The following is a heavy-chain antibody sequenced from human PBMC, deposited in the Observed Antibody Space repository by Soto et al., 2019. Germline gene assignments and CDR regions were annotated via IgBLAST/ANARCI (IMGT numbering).Heavy chain of an antibody. D-gene: IGHD6-13*01. CDR1: GDSVSSNSAA. CDR3: AREERIAAAGTGYYYGMDV. V-gene: IGHV6-1*01. J-gene: IGHJ6*04. CDR2: TYYRSKWYN. Sequence: SQTLSLTCAISGDSVSSNSAAWNWIRQSPSRGLEWLGRTYYRSKWYNDYAVSVKSRITINPDTSKNQFSLQLNSVTPEDTAVYYCAREERIAAAGTGYYYGMDVWGKGTTVTVSS.